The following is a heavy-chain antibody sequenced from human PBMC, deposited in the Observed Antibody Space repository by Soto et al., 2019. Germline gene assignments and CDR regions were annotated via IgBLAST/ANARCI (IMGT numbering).Heavy chain of an antibody. Sequence: GESLKISCTGSGYSFTNYWICWVRQMPWKGLEWMGIIYPGDSNTRYSPSFQGQVTISADKSISTAYLQWSSLKASDTAMYFCARQGYCSNTACYTVDYWGQGTLVTVSS. CDR2: IYPGDSNT. V-gene: IGHV5-51*01. J-gene: IGHJ4*02. CDR3: ARQGYCSNTACYTVDY. CDR1: GYSFTNYW. D-gene: IGHD2-2*02.